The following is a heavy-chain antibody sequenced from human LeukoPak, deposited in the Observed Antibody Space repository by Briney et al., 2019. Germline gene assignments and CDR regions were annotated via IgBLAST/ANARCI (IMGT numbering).Heavy chain of an antibody. CDR3: AKGWYDILTGFFDY. Sequence: PGRSLRLPCAASGFTFDDYAMHWVRQAPGKGLEWVSGISWNSGSIGYADSVKGRFTISRDNAKNSLYLQMNSLRAEDMALYYCAKGWYDILTGFFDYWGQGTLVTVSS. V-gene: IGHV3-9*03. D-gene: IGHD3-9*01. CDR1: GFTFDDYA. J-gene: IGHJ4*02. CDR2: ISWNSGSI.